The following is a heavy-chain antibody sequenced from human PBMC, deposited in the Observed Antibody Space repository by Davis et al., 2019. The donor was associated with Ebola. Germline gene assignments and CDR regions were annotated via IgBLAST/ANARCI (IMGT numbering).Heavy chain of an antibody. V-gene: IGHV1-2*04. CDR1: GYTFTGYY. D-gene: IGHD6-19*01. CDR3: ARGGVAGLDS. J-gene: IGHJ4*02. Sequence: ASVKVSCKASGYTFTGYYMHWVRQAPGQGLEWMGCINPNSGGTNYAEKFQDWVTVTRDTAISTAYMELSRLRSNDAAVYYCARGGVAGLDSWGQGTLVTVSS. CDR2: INPNSGGT.